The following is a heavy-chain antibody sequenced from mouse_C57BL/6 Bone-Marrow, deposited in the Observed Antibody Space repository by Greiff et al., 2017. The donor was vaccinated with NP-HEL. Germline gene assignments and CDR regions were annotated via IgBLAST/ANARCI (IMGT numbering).Heavy chain of an antibody. CDR1: GYAFSSYW. CDR3: ARRLGRTRFDD. D-gene: IGHD4-1*01. CDR2: IYPGDGDT. Sequence: QVQLKESGAELVKPGASVKISCKASGYAFSSYWMNWVKQRPGKGLEWIGQIYPGDGDTNYNGKFKGKATLTADKSSSTAYMQLSSLTSEDSAVYFCARRLGRTRFDDWGQGTTLTVSS. J-gene: IGHJ2*01. V-gene: IGHV1-80*01.